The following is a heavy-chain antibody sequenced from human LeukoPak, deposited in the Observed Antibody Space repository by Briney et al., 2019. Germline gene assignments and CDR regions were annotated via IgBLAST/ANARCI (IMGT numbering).Heavy chain of an antibody. J-gene: IGHJ4*02. Sequence: PGRSLRLSCAASGLTFRSYGMHWVRQAPGKGLEWVAVIWYDGSNKYYADSVKGRFTISRDNSKNTLYLQMNSLRAEDTAVYYCARFGDYGGVDYWGQGTLVTVSS. V-gene: IGHV3-33*01. CDR1: GLTFRSYG. CDR3: ARFGDYGGVDY. D-gene: IGHD4-23*01. CDR2: IWYDGSNK.